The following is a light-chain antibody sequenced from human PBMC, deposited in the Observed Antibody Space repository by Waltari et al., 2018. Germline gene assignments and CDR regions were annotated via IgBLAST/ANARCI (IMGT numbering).Light chain of an antibody. CDR2: KND. Sequence: QSVLTQTPSASGTPGQRVTISCSGSSSNTGSQTVSWYQQLPGTAPKLLIYKNDQRPSGVPDRFSGSKSGTSASLAISGLRSEDEADYYCATWDDRLSGWLFGGGTKLTAL. CDR3: ATWDDRLSGWL. V-gene: IGLV1-47*01. J-gene: IGLJ3*02. CDR1: SSNTGSQT.